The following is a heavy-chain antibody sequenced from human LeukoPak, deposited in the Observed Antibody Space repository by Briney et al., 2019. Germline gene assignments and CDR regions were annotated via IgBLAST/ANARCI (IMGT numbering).Heavy chain of an antibody. CDR3: AKDRTPLGQQPFDY. D-gene: IGHD6-13*01. V-gene: IGHV3-23*01. CDR2: ISGSGGST. Sequence: GGSLRHSCAASGFTFSSHAMSWVRQAPGKGLEWVSAISGSGGSTYYADSVKGRFTISRDNSKNTLYLQMNSLRAEDTAVYYCAKDRTPLGQQPFDYWGQGTLVTVSS. CDR1: GFTFSSHA. J-gene: IGHJ4*02.